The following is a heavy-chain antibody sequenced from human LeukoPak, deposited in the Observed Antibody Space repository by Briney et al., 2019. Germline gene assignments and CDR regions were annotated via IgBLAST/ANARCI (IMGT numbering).Heavy chain of an antibody. D-gene: IGHD6-13*01. CDR2: IYYSGST. CDR1: GGSISSSSYY. CDR3: ARRIAAAGIFFDY. J-gene: IGHJ4*02. Sequence: SETLSLTCTVSGGSISSSSYYWGWIRQPPGKGLEWIGSIYYSGSTYYNPSLKSRVTISVDASKNQFSLKLSSVTAADTAVYYCARRIAAAGIFFDYWGQGTLVTVSS. V-gene: IGHV4-39*01.